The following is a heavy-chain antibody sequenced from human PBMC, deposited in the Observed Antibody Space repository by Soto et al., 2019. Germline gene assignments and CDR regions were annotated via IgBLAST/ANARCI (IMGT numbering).Heavy chain of an antibody. CDR1: GFTFSSYA. CDR3: AKGDMITFGGVIA. Sequence: LSLTCAASGFTFSSYAMSWVRQAPGKGLEWVSAISGSGGSTYYADSVKGRFTISRDNSKNTLYLQMNSLRAEDTAVYYCAKGDMITFGGVIAWGQGTLVTVSS. V-gene: IGHV3-23*01. CDR2: ISGSGGST. D-gene: IGHD3-16*02. J-gene: IGHJ5*02.